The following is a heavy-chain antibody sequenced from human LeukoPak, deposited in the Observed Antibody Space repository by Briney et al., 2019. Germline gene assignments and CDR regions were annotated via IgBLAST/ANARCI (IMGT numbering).Heavy chain of an antibody. J-gene: IGHJ4*02. CDR2: ISAYNGNT. V-gene: IGHV1-18*01. CDR3: ARDSRGYSAYDYDY. D-gene: IGHD5-12*01. CDR1: GYTFSSYG. Sequence: ASVKVSCKASGYTFSSYGISWVRQAPGQWLEWMGWISAYNGNTNYAQKLQGRVTMTTDTSTSTAYMELRSLRSDDTAVYYCARDSRGYSAYDYDYWGQGTLVTVSS.